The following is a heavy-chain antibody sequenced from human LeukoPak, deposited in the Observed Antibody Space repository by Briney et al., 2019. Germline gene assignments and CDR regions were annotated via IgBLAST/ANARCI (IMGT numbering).Heavy chain of an antibody. J-gene: IGHJ4*02. CDR2: IIPIFGTA. CDR3: ARDRRPYGDFIFFDY. CDR1: GGTFSSYA. Sequence: GSSVKVSCKASGGTFSSYAISWVRQAPGQGLEWMGGIIPIFGTANYAQKFQGRVTITTDESTSTAYMELSSLRSEDTAVYYCARDRRPYGDFIFFDYWGQGTLVTVSS. V-gene: IGHV1-69*05. D-gene: IGHD4-17*01.